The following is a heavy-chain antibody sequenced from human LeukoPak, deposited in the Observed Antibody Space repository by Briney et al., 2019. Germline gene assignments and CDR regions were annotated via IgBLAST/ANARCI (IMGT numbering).Heavy chain of an antibody. CDR1: GGSISSYY. D-gene: IGHD5-24*01. V-gene: IGHV4-4*07. Sequence: PSETLSLTCTVSGGSISSYYWSWIRQPAGKGLEWIGRIYTSGSTNYNPSLKSRVTMSVDTSKNQFSLKLSSVTAADTAVYYCARRKPLRDGYNYLKPRDAFDIWGQGTMVTVSS. J-gene: IGHJ3*02. CDR3: ARRKPLRDGYNYLKPRDAFDI. CDR2: IYTSGST.